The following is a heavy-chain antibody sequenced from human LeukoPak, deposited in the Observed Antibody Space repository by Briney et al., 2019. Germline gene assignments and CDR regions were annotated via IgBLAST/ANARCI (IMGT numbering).Heavy chain of an antibody. V-gene: IGHV4-61*01. CDR2: IYYSGST. CDR1: GGSISSSSYY. D-gene: IGHD3-22*01. J-gene: IGHJ3*02. Sequence: PSETLSLTCTVSGGSISSSSYYWSWIRQPPGKGLEWIGYIYYSGSTNYNPSLKSRVTISVDTSKNQFSLKLSSVTAADTAVYYCARTYDSSGYYLGAFDIWGQGTMVTVSS. CDR3: ARTYDSSGYYLGAFDI.